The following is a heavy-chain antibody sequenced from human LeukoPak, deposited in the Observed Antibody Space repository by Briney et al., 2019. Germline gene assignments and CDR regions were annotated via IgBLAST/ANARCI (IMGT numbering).Heavy chain of an antibody. Sequence: GGSLRLSCAASGFTFSSYAMSWVRQAPGKGLEWVSAISGGGGSTYYADSVKGRFAISRDNSKNTLYLQMNSLRAEDSALYHCAKSEQQVIPNCFDPWGQGTLVTVSS. CDR3: AKSEQQVIPNCFDP. J-gene: IGHJ5*02. V-gene: IGHV3-23*01. CDR1: GFTFSSYA. CDR2: ISGGGGST. D-gene: IGHD6-13*01.